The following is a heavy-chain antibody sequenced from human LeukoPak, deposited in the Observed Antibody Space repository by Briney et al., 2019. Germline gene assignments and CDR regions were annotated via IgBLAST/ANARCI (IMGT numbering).Heavy chain of an antibody. V-gene: IGHV4-61*02. J-gene: IGHJ4*02. CDR2: IYTSGTT. CDR1: GGSISSGSYY. CDR3: ARVSGSCLDY. Sequence: PSQTLSLTCTVSGGSISSGSYYWSWIRQPAGKGLEWIGRIYTSGTTNSNPSLRSRVTISVDTSKDQFSLKLSSVTAADTAVYYCARVSGSCLDYWGQGTLVTVSS. D-gene: IGHD1-26*01.